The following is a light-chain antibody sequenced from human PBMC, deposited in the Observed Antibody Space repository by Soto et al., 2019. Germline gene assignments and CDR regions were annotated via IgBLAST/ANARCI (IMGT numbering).Light chain of an antibody. Sequence: ELILTQSPDTLSLSLGERATVSCRASQSISSAYLAWLQQKPGQAPRLLNYGTSTRATGIPDRFSGSGSGTDFTLTINRLEPEDFAVYYCQHSSSPFTFGPGTKVEIK. V-gene: IGKV3-20*01. J-gene: IGKJ3*01. CDR3: QHSSSPFT. CDR1: QSISSAY. CDR2: GTS.